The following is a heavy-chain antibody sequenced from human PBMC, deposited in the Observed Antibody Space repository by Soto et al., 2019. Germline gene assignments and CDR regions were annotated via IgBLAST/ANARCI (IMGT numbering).Heavy chain of an antibody. V-gene: IGHV3-23*01. CDR2: ISGSGGST. CDR3: ASAEFLEWPYNWFDP. J-gene: IGHJ5*02. Sequence: GGSLRLSCAASGFTFSSYAMSWVRQAPGKGLEWVSAISGSGGSTYYADSVKGRFTISRDNSKNTLYLQMNSLRAEDTAVYYCASAEFLEWPYNWFDPWGQGTLVTVSS. CDR1: GFTFSSYA. D-gene: IGHD3-3*01.